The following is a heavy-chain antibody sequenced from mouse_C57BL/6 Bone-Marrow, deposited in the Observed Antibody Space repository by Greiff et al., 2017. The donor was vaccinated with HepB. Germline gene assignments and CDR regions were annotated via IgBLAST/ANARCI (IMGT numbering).Heavy chain of an antibody. V-gene: IGHV5-16*01. Sequence: EVKLMESEGGLVQPGSSMKLSCTASGFTFSDYYMAWVRQVPEKGLEWVANINYDGSSTYYLDSLKSRFIISRDNAKNILYLQMSSLKSEDTATYYCAREVDSSGFYAMDYWGQGTSVTVSS. CDR2: INYDGSST. D-gene: IGHD3-2*02. J-gene: IGHJ4*01. CDR3: AREVDSSGFYAMDY. CDR1: GFTFSDYY.